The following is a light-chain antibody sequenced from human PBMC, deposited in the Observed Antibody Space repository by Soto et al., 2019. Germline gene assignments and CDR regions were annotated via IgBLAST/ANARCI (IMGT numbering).Light chain of an antibody. J-gene: IGKJ4*01. CDR3: QKYNGAPLT. CDR2: ATP. CDR1: QGIAPY. Sequence: DVQMTQSPSSLSAFVGDRVTITCRASQGIAPYLAWFQQKPGKVPKLLIYATPTLQSGVPSRFSGSGSGTDFTLTISSLQPEDVGTYYCQKYNGAPLTFGGGTKVEIK. V-gene: IGKV1-27*01.